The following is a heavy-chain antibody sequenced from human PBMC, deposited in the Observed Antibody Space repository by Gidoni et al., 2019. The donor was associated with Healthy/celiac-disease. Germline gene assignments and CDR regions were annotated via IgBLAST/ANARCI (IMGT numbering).Heavy chain of an antibody. CDR1: GFAFSSYS. CDR3: ASSETYYYDSSGYYD. CDR2: ISSSSSTI. D-gene: IGHD3-22*01. J-gene: IGHJ4*02. V-gene: IGHV3-48*02. Sequence: EVQLVESGGGLVQPGGSLSLSCAASGFAFSSYSMTWVRQAPGKGLEWVSYISSSSSTIYYADSVKGRFTISRDNAKNSLYLQMNSLRDEDTAVYYCASSETYYYDSSGYYDWGQGTLVTVSS.